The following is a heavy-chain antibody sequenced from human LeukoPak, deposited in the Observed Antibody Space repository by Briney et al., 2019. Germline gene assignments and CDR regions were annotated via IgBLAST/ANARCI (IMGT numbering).Heavy chain of an antibody. CDR3: ARGGLVSTTVDWFDP. Sequence: SETLSLTCTVSGGSISSYYWSWIRQPPGKGLEWIGYIYYSASTNYNPSLKSRVTISVDTSKNQFSLKLSSVTAADTAVYYCARGGLVSTTVDWFDPWGQGTLVTVSS. V-gene: IGHV4-59*01. CDR2: IYYSAST. D-gene: IGHD4-11*01. CDR1: GGSISSYY. J-gene: IGHJ5*02.